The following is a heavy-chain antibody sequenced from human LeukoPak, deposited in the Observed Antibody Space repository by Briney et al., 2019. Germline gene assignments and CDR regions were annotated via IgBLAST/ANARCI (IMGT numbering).Heavy chain of an antibody. CDR1: GYNFVSYA. D-gene: IGHD3-16*01. J-gene: IGHJ4*02. CDR2: ISVYDGHT. V-gene: IGHV1-18*01. Sequence: ASVKLSCKASGYNFVSYAMSWVRQAPGQGLEWMVWISVYDGHTKNALKFQGRVSMTTDTSTSTVYTELRSLRSDDTAIYYCAREGLGGANFDDWGQGTMVSVSS. CDR3: AREGLGGANFDD.